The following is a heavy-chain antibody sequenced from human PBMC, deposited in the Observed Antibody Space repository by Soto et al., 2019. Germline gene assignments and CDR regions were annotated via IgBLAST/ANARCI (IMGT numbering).Heavy chain of an antibody. J-gene: IGHJ4*02. Sequence: SVKVSCKASGGTFSSYASSWVRQAPGQGLEWMGGIIPIFGTANYAQKFQGRVTITADESTSTAYMELSSLRSEDTAVYYCASRLVGASFDYWGQGTLVTVSS. CDR1: GGTFSSYA. D-gene: IGHD1-26*01. CDR2: IIPIFGTA. V-gene: IGHV1-69*13. CDR3: ASRLVGASFDY.